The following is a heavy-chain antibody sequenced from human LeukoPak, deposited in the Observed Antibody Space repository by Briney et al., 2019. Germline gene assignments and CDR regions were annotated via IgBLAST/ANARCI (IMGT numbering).Heavy chain of an antibody. D-gene: IGHD6-13*01. J-gene: IGHJ4*02. CDR2: ISYDGSNK. CDR1: RFTFSSYA. Sequence: GGSLRLSCAASRFTFSSYAVHWVCQAPGKGLEWVAVISYDGSNKYYADSVKGRFTISRDNSENTLYLQMNSLRAEDTAVYYCARSRPAIAATEPPLDYWGQGTLVTVSS. V-gene: IGHV3-30-3*01. CDR3: ARSRPAIAATEPPLDY.